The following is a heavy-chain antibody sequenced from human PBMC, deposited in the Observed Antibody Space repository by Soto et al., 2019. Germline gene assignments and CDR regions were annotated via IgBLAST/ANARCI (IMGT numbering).Heavy chain of an antibody. CDR2: IYSGGST. CDR1: GFTVSSNY. D-gene: IGHD3-3*01. Sequence: GGSLRLSCAASGFTVSSNYMSWVRQAPGKGLEWVSVIYSGGSTYYADSVKGRFTISRDNSKNTLYLQMNSLRAEDTAVYYCARGVLEWLLFDSYYYYMDVWGKGTTVTVSS. CDR3: ARGVLEWLLFDSYYYYMDV. J-gene: IGHJ6*03. V-gene: IGHV3-66*01.